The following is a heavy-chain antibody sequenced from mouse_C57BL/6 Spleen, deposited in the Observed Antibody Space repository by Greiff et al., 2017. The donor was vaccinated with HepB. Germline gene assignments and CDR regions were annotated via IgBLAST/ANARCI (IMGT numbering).Heavy chain of an antibody. J-gene: IGHJ1*03. V-gene: IGHV1-81*01. CDR1: GYTFTSYG. Sequence: QVQLQQSGAELARPGASVKLSCKASGYTFTSYGISWVKQRTGQGLEWIGEIYPRSGNTYYNEKFKGKATLTADKSSSTAYMELRSLTSEDSAVYFCARKEVYYDYDWYFDVWGTGTTVTVSS. CDR3: ARKEVYYDYDWYFDV. CDR2: IYPRSGNT. D-gene: IGHD2-4*01.